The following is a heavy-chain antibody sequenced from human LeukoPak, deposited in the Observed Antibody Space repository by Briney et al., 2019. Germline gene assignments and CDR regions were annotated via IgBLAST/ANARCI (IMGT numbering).Heavy chain of an antibody. D-gene: IGHD3-10*01. CDR3: TRVSYYGTQPPD. Sequence: SETLSLTCTVSGASISSQYWGWIRQPPGKGLEWIGNFYYSCTNYNPSLESRVTISVDTSNNQFSLSVSSVTAADTAVYYCTRVSYYGTQPPDWGQGTLVTVSS. V-gene: IGHV4-59*08. CDR2: FYYSCT. J-gene: IGHJ4*02. CDR1: GASISSQY.